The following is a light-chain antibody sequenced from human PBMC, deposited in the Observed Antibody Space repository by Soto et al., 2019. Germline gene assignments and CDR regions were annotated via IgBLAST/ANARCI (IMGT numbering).Light chain of an antibody. CDR2: DAS. CDR3: QKRANWPLT. J-gene: IGKJ4*01. V-gene: IGKV3-11*01. CDR1: QSVSSY. Sequence: EIVLTQSPATLSLSPGERATLSCRASQSVSSYLAWYQQKRGQAPRLLIYDASNRATGIPARFSGSGSGTDFKLTISSLEPEDFAVYYCQKRANWPLTFGGGTKVEIK.